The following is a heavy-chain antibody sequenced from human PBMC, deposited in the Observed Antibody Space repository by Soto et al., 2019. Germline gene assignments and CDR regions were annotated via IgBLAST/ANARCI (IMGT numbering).Heavy chain of an antibody. Sequence: PSETLSLTCTVSGGSISSDYWSWIRQPPGKGLEWIGYIYYSGSTNYNPSLKSRVTISVDTSKNQFSLKLSSVTAADTAVYYCARSDHYYYDSSGYWDYWGQGTLVTVSS. CDR2: IYYSGST. CDR1: GGSISSDY. V-gene: IGHV4-59*01. CDR3: ARSDHYYYDSSGYWDY. D-gene: IGHD3-22*01. J-gene: IGHJ4*02.